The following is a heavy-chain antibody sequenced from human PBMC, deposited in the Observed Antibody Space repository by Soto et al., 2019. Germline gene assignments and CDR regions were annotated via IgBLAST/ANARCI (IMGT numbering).Heavy chain of an antibody. CDR3: ARGDSSGFDY. V-gene: IGHV4-59*01. D-gene: IGHD6-19*01. J-gene: IGHJ4*02. CDR1: VCSISSYY. Sequence: AETLSLSCAVSVCSISSYYWSWIRQPPGKGLEWIGYIYYSGSTNYNPSLKSRVTISVDTSKNQFSLKLSSVTAADTAVYYCARGDSSGFDYWGQGTLVTVSS. CDR2: IYYSGST.